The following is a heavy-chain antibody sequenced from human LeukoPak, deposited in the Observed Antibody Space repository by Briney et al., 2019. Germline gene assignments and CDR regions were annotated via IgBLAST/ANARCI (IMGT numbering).Heavy chain of an antibody. V-gene: IGHV3-66*01. CDR1: GFSVSRSY. J-gene: IGHJ5*02. CDR3: SRDTHDDFWSGFSET. Sequence: GGSLRLSCAASGFSVSRSYMNWVRQAPGRGLEWVSVIYSSGSAFYADSVKDRFITSRDNSKNTLFLQMNRLTGEDTAVYYCSRDTHDDFWSGFSETWGQGTLVIVSS. D-gene: IGHD3-3*01. CDR2: IYSSGSA.